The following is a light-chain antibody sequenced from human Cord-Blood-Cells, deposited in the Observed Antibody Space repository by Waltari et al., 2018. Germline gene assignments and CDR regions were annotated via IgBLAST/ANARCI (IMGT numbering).Light chain of an antibody. J-gene: IGKJ1*01. CDR1: PGISNY. V-gene: IGKV1-27*01. Sequence: DIQMTQSPSSLSASVGDRVTITCRASPGISNYLAWYQQKPGKVPKLLIYAASTLQSGVASRFSGSGAGTDCTLTISSLQPEDVATYYCQKYNSAPRTFGQGTKVEIK. CDR3: QKYNSAPRT. CDR2: AAS.